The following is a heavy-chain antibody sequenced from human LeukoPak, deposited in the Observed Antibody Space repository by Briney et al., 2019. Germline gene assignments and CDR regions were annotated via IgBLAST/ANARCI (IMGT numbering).Heavy chain of an antibody. D-gene: IGHD4-23*01. CDR2: FNPENGNT. CDR1: GYSFVGYG. J-gene: IGHJ4*02. Sequence: ASVKVSCKASGYSFVGYGITWVRQAPGQGLEWMGWFNPENGNTNYAQKVQGRVTMTADTSTSTAYMELRSLRSDDTAVYYCARARGYGGNWDYWGQGTLVTVSS. V-gene: IGHV1-18*01. CDR3: ARARGYGGNWDY.